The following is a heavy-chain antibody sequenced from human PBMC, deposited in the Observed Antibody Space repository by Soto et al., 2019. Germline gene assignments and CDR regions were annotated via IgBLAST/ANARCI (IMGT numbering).Heavy chain of an antibody. Sequence: PGGSLRLSCAASGFTFSSYWMSWVRQAPGKGLEWVANIKQDGSEKYYVDSVKDRFTISRGNAKNSLYLQMNSLRAEDTAVYYCARDPRGDTPYYYYGMDVWGQGTTVTVSS. J-gene: IGHJ6*02. D-gene: IGHD5-18*01. CDR3: ARDPRGDTPYYYYGMDV. CDR1: GFTFSSYW. V-gene: IGHV3-7*01. CDR2: IKQDGSEK.